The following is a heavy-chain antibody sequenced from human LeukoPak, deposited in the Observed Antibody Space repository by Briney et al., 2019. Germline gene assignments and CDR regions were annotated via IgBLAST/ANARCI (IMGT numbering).Heavy chain of an antibody. CDR2: ISSSGSTI. D-gene: IGHD7-27*01. J-gene: IGHJ4*02. Sequence: GGSLRLSCAASGFTFSSYEMNWVRQAPGKGLEWVSYISSSGSTIYYADSVKGRFTISRDNSKNTLYLQMNSLRAEDTAVYYCARVLNWGYHYFDYWGQGTLVTVSS. V-gene: IGHV3-48*03. CDR1: GFTFSSYE. CDR3: ARVLNWGYHYFDY.